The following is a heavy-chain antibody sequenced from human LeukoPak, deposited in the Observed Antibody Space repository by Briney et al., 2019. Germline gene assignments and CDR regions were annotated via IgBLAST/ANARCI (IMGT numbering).Heavy chain of an antibody. CDR1: GGSFSGYY. V-gene: IGHV4-34*01. CDR2: INHSGST. CDR3: ARPGGYGENSGYMDV. Sequence: PSETLSLTCAVYGGSFSGYYWSWIRQPPGKGLEWIGEINHSGSTYYNPSLKSRVTISVDTSKNQFSLKLSSVTAADTAVYYCARPGGYGENSGYMDVWGKGTTVTISS. D-gene: IGHD4-17*01. J-gene: IGHJ6*03.